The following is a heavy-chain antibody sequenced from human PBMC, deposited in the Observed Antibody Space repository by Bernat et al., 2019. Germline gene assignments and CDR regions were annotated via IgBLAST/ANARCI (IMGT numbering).Heavy chain of an antibody. V-gene: IGHV1-18*01. D-gene: IGHD2-2*01. CDR2: ISAYNGNA. CDR3: ARDPPCTSCSEGGYYCYYMDV. J-gene: IGHJ6*03. Sequence: QVQLVQSGAEVKKPGASVKVSCKASGYTFTSYGISWVRQAPGQGLEWMGWISAYNGNANYAQKLQGRVTMTTDTSTSTAYMELRSLRSDDTAVYYCARDPPCTSCSEGGYYCYYMDVWGKGTTVTVSS. CDR1: GYTFTSYG.